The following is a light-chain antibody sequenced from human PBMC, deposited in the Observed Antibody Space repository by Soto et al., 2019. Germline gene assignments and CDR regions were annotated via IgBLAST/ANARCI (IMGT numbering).Light chain of an antibody. CDR1: SSDVGSYNL. CDR2: EGS. J-gene: IGLJ3*02. CDR3: CSYVGSSTLV. V-gene: IGLV2-23*01. Sequence: QSALTQPASVSGSPGQSITISCTGTSSDVGSYNLVSWYQQHPGKAPKLMIYEGSKRPSGVSNRFSGPKSGNTASLTISGLQAEDEADYYCCSYVGSSTLVFGGGTKLTVL.